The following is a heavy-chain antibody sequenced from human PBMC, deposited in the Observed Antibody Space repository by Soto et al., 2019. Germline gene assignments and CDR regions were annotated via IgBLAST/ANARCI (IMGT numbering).Heavy chain of an antibody. Sequence: QVQLVESGGGVVQPGRSLRLSCAASGFTCSSYGMHWVRQAPGTGLEWVAVRSYDGSNKYYADSVKGRFTISRDHSKNTLYLQMNILRAEDTAVDYCSKERDIVVVVAPLDYWGQGTLVTVSS. CDR1: GFTCSSYG. CDR3: SKERDIVVVVAPLDY. J-gene: IGHJ4*02. D-gene: IGHD2-15*01. V-gene: IGHV3-30*18. CDR2: RSYDGSNK.